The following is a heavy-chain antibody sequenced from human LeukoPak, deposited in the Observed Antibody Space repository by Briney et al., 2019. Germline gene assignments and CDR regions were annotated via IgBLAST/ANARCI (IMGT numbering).Heavy chain of an antibody. V-gene: IGHV5-51*01. J-gene: IGHJ3*02. CDR3: ARRGHSGSFLDAFDI. Sequence: GESLKISCSGYGYSFATYWIGWVRQMPGKGLEWMGIIYPGDSDTRYSPSFQGQVTISADKSISTAYLQWSSLKASDTAMYYCARRGHSGSFLDAFDIWGQGTMVTVSS. CDR2: IYPGDSDT. CDR1: GYSFATYW. D-gene: IGHD1-26*01.